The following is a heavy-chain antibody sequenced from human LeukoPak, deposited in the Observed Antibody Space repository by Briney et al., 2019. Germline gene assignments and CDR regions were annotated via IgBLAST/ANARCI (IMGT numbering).Heavy chain of an antibody. CDR1: GGSISSYY. CDR2: IYYSGST. V-gene: IGHV4-59*01. Sequence: SETLSLTCTVSGGSISSYYWSWIRQPPGKGLEWIGYIYYSGSTNYNPSLKSRVTISVDTSKNQFPLKLSSVTAADTAAYYCARDLGPTGYSYGLTDIYYYGMDVWGQGTTVTVSS. J-gene: IGHJ6*02. D-gene: IGHD5-18*01. CDR3: ARDLGPTGYSYGLTDIYYYGMDV.